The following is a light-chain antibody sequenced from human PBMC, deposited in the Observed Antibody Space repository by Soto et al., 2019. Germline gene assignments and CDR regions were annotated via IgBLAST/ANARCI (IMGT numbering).Light chain of an antibody. V-gene: IGLV2-14*03. CDR1: SSDVGGYNY. CDR3: SSYTIINTVV. Sequence: QSALTQPASVSGSPGQSITISCTGTSSDVGGYNYVSWYQQHPGKAPKLMIYDVDVRPSGVSNRFSGSKSGNTASLTICGLQTQDEADYYCSSYTIINTVVFGGGIKVTVL. J-gene: IGLJ2*01. CDR2: DVD.